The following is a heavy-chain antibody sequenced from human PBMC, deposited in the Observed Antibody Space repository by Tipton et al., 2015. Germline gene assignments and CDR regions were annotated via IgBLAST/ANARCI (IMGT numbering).Heavy chain of an antibody. J-gene: IGHJ6*02. Sequence: TLSLTRSVSGDSISTSRYYWGWIRQPPGKALEWIGNIFYSGITHYNPSLRSRVILSVDTSKNQFSLKLSSVTAADTAVYYCARLPNKLLLFAGSSHDMDVWGQGTTVTVS. CDR2: IFYSGIT. V-gene: IGHV4-39*01. D-gene: IGHD2-21*01. CDR1: GDSISTSRYY. CDR3: ARLPNKLLLFAGSSHDMDV.